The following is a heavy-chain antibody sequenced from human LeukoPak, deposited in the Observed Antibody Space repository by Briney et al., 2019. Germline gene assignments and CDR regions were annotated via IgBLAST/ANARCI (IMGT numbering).Heavy chain of an antibody. D-gene: IGHD6-13*01. J-gene: IGHJ4*02. V-gene: IGHV4-39*07. Sequence: PSETLSLTCTVSGGSISSSSYYWGWIRRPPGRGLEWIGSIYYSGSTYYNPSLKSRVTISVDTSKNQFSLKLSSVTAADTAVYYCARDSPTAAGTFDYWGQGTLVTVSS. CDR2: IYYSGST. CDR1: GGSISSSSYY. CDR3: ARDSPTAAGTFDY.